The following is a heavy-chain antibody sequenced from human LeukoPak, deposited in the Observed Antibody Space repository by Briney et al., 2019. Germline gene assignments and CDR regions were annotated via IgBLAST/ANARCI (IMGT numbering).Heavy chain of an antibody. CDR2: IRYDGSNK. D-gene: IGHD3-22*01. Sequence: GGSLRLSCAASGFTFSSYGMHWVRQAPGKGLEWVAFIRYDGSNKYYADSGKGRFTISRDNSKNTLYLQMNSLRAEDTAGYYCAKCCYYGSSGYPATWGQGTLVTVSS. J-gene: IGHJ5*02. V-gene: IGHV3-30*02. CDR1: GFTFSSYG. CDR3: AKCCYYGSSGYPAT.